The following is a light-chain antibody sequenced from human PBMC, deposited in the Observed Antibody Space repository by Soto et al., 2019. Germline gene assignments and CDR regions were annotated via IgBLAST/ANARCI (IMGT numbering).Light chain of an antibody. V-gene: IGKV3-15*01. CDR2: DTS. CDR3: QQYDIWPPVT. J-gene: IGKJ4*01. Sequence: EIVLTQSPATLPVSPGEGATLSCRASQSVNINVAWYQQRPGQAPRLLIFDTSTRVAGVPDRFSGGGSGTEFTLTINSLQSEDFAIYYCQQYDIWPPVTFGGGTKVDIK. CDR1: QSVNIN.